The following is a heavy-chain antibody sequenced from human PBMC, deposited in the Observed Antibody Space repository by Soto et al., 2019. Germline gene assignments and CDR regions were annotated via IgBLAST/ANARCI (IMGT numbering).Heavy chain of an antibody. CDR3: AGTTSHQWYYMDV. CDR1: GDSVSSNSAA. Sequence: PSQTLSLTCAISGDSVSSNSAAWNWIRLSPSRGLEWLARTYYRSRCYNDYAVSVRSRITVNPDTSKNQFSLQLTSVTPEYTAVYYCAGTTSHQWYYMDVWGKGTTVTVSS. J-gene: IGHJ6*03. V-gene: IGHV6-1*01. D-gene: IGHD1-7*01. CDR2: TYYRSRCYN.